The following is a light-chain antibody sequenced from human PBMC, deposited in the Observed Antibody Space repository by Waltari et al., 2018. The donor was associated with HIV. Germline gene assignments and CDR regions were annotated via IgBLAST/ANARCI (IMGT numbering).Light chain of an antibody. CDR1: QSVFDGSNNRNH. CDR3: QQYYTSPKT. Sequence: DIVMTQSPDSLAVSLGERATIDCQSSQSVFDGSNNRNHLAWYQQKAGQPPKLLIAWASTRESGVPDRFSGSGSGTDFTLTISSLQAEDVAVYYCQQYYTSPKTFGQGTKVEIK. J-gene: IGKJ1*01. V-gene: IGKV4-1*01. CDR2: WAS.